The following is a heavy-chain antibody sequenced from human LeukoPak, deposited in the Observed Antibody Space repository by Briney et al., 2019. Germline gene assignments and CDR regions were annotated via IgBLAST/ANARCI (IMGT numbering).Heavy chain of an antibody. J-gene: IGHJ6*02. CDR2: IYYSGST. CDR3: ARDRGYGMDV. V-gene: IGHV4-31*03. CDR1: GGSINSGGHY. Sequence: SQTLSLTCTVSGGSINSGGHYCNWIRQHPGKCLEWIGYIYYSGSTYYNPSLKSRLTISVDTSKNQFSLKLSSVTAADTAVYYCARDRGYGMDVWGQGTTVTVSS.